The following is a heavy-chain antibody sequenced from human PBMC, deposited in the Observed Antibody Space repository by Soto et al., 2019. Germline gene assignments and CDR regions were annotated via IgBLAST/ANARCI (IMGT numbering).Heavy chain of an antibody. Sequence: PSETLSLTCTVSGGSISSSSYYWGWIRQPPGKGLEWIGSIYYSGSTYYNPSLKSRVTISVDTSKNQFSLKLSSVTAADTAVYYCARHDGHGASNNFFDYWGQGTLVTLSS. V-gene: IGHV4-39*01. CDR1: GGSISSSSYY. CDR3: ARHDGHGASNNFFDY. J-gene: IGHJ4*02. CDR2: IYYSGST. D-gene: IGHD1-1*01.